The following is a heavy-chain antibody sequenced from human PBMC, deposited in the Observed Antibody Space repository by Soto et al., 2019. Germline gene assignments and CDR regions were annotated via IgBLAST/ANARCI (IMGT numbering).Heavy chain of an antibody. CDR2: VYTNGNT. J-gene: IGHJ3*02. V-gene: IGHV3-66*01. D-gene: IGHD3-22*01. CDR1: GFTVSRNY. Sequence: EVQVMESGGDLVQPGGSLRLSCEAAGFTVSRNYMSWVRQAPGKGLECVSVVYTNGNTYFADSVKGRFTVSRDNSRNTLYLQMNSLRVEDTAVYFCARSAAVIVAYAFETWGPGAMGTVSS. CDR3: ARSAAVIVAYAFET.